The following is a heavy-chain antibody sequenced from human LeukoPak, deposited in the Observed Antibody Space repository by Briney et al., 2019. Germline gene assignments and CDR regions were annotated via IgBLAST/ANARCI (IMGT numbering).Heavy chain of an antibody. CDR2: IDNAGSIT. CDR1: GFTFSNYW. Sequence: GGFLRLSCAASGFTFSNYWIHWVRQAPGKGLVWVSRIDNAGSITTYADSVKGRFTISRDNAENTLYLQMNSLRVEDTAVYYCVRSAFHAGSGNYYDYWGQGTLATVSS. CDR3: VRSAFHAGSGNYYDY. J-gene: IGHJ4*02. V-gene: IGHV3-74*03. D-gene: IGHD3-22*01.